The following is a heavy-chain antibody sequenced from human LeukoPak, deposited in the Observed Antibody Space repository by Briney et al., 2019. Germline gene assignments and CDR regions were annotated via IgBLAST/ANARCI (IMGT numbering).Heavy chain of an antibody. Sequence: GGSLRLSCAASGFTFGSYAMSWVRQAPGKGLEWVSVISGSGGSTHYADSVKGRFTISRDNSKNTLYLQMNSLRAEDTAVYYCAKGVDSGGTCYSSMDYWGQGTLVTVSP. CDR1: GFTFGSYA. J-gene: IGHJ4*02. CDR2: ISGSGGST. D-gene: IGHD2-15*01. V-gene: IGHV3-23*01. CDR3: AKGVDSGGTCYSSMDY.